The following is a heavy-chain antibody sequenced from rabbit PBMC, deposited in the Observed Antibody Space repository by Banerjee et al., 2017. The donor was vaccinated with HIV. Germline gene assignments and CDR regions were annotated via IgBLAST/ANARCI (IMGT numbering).Heavy chain of an antibody. CDR2: IYGGGNGGN. CDR3: ARASFGDIGYAYNL. Sequence: QEQLEESGGDLVKPEGSLTLTCTASGFSFSITYNICWVRQAPGKGLEWIACIYGGGNGGNWYASWAKGRFTISKTSSTTVTLQMTSLTAADTATYFCARASFGDIGYAYNLWGQGTLVTVS. D-gene: IGHD6-1*01. CDR1: GFSFSITYN. V-gene: IGHV1S45*01. J-gene: IGHJ4*01.